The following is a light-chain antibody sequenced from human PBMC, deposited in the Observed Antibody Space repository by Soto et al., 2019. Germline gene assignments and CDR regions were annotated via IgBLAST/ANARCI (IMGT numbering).Light chain of an antibody. J-gene: IGKJ4*01. Sequence: EIVMTQSPATLSVSPGERVTLSCRARQSVGSNLAWYQQTPGQAPRVVIYDASTRATVIPARFSGSGPGTEFTLTISSLQSEDFAVYYCQQYDTWPLTFGGGTKVDIK. CDR3: QQYDTWPLT. V-gene: IGKV3-15*01. CDR2: DAS. CDR1: QSVGSN.